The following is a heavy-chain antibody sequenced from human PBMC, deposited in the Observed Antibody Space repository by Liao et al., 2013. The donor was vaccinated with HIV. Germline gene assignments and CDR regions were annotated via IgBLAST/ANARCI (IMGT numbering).Heavy chain of an antibody. Sequence: QLQLQESGPGLVKPSETLSLTCTVSGGSISSNSYYYWGWIRQPPGKGLEWIGSFYYSGSTYQNPSLKSRVTISVDTSKNQFSLKLSSVTAADTAVYYCARGPDWNYRTNWFDPWGQGSLVTVSS. V-gene: IGHV4-39*07. CDR1: GGSISSNSYYY. J-gene: IGHJ5*02. CDR2: FYYSGST. D-gene: IGHD1-7*01. CDR3: ARGPDWNYRTNWFDP.